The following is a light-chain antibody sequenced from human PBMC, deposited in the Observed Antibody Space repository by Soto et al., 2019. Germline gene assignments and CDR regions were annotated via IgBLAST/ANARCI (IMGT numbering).Light chain of an antibody. J-gene: IGLJ3*02. CDR3: SSFTSSSTQV. CDR2: EVN. CDR1: NSDVGGYDF. Sequence: QSVLTQPASVSGSLGQSITISCTGTNSDVGGYDFVSWYQQHPGKVPKLIIYEVNNRPSGVSNRFSGSKSANTASLTISGLQADDEADYDCSSFTSSSTQVFGGGTKLTVL. V-gene: IGLV2-14*01.